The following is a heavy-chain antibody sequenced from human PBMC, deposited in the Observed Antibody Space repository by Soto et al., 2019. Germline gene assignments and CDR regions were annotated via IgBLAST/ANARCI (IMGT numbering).Heavy chain of an antibody. CDR3: AKNPFGVVPPNWFDT. J-gene: IGHJ5*02. D-gene: IGHD3-3*01. V-gene: IGHV3-23*01. CDR2: ISGSGGST. Sequence: EVPLLESGGGFVQPGGSLRLSCADSGFAFSSYAMSWFRQAPGNGLEWVSAISGSGGSTYYADSVKGRFTTSRDYSMHTLYLQMNRLRSEDKAIYYGAKNPFGVVPPNWFDTWFQGTLLTVSS. CDR1: GFAFSSYA.